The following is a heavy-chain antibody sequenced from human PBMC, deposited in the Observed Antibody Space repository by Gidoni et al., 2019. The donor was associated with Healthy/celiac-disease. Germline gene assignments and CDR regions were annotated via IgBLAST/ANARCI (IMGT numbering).Heavy chain of an antibody. CDR1: GRSISSYH. CDR2: IYYRGST. Sequence: QVQLLDSGPGLVKPSETLSLTSTVSGRSISSYHWSWIRQPPGKGLEWIGYIYYRGSTNYNPSLKSRVTISVDTSKNQFSLKLSSVTAADTAVYYCARAWMVSYYFDYWGQGTLVTVSS. J-gene: IGHJ4*02. D-gene: IGHD3-10*01. V-gene: IGHV4-59*01. CDR3: ARAWMVSYYFDY.